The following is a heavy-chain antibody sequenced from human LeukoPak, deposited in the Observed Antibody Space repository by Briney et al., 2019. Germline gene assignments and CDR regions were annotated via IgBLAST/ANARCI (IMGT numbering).Heavy chain of an antibody. V-gene: IGHV1-2*02. Sequence: GASVKVSCKASGYTFTGYYIHWVRQAPGQGLEWMGWINPNSGGTNYAQKFQGRVTMTKDTSISTAYMELSRLRSDDTAVYYCAREGGRALGRTTLGYWGQGTLVTVSS. CDR2: INPNSGGT. J-gene: IGHJ4*02. CDR1: GYTFTGYY. CDR3: AREGGRALGRTTLGY. D-gene: IGHD4-23*01.